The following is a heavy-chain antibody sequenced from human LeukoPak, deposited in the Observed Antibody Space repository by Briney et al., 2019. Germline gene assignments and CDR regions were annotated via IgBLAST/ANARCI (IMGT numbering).Heavy chain of an antibody. Sequence: GGSLRLSCAASGFTFSSYAMTWVRQAPGKGLEWVSGISGSGGGTYYADSVKGRFTIFRDKSKNTLYLQMNSLRAEDTAVYYCAKHAVGYCTNGICYERGYYFDYWGQGTLVTVSS. J-gene: IGHJ4*02. CDR3: AKHAVGYCTNGICYERGYYFDY. CDR1: GFTFSSYA. CDR2: ISGSGGGT. V-gene: IGHV3-23*01. D-gene: IGHD2-8*01.